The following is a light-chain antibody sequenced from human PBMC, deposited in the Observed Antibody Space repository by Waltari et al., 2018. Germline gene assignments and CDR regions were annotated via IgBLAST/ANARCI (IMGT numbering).Light chain of an antibody. CDR2: AAS. CDR1: EGIRSS. V-gene: IGKV1-12*01. J-gene: IGKJ3*01. Sequence: GRGSEGIRSSLAWYQQESEEVPNLLIYAASSLQSGVPSRFSGSGSGTDCTLTISRLQPEYSATYYCQQAKSFPLTFGPGTKVDIK. CDR3: QQAKSFPLT.